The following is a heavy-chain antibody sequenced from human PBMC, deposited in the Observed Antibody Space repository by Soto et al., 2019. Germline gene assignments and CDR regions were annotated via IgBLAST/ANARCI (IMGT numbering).Heavy chain of an antibody. Sequence: ASVKVSCKASGYTFTSYGISWVRQAPGQGLEWMGWISAYNGNTNYAQKLQGRVTMTTDTSTSTAYMELRSLRSDDTAVYYCARDGYCTNGVCYYYYYYGMDVWGQGTTVTV. CDR1: GYTFTSYG. J-gene: IGHJ6*02. V-gene: IGHV1-18*01. CDR2: ISAYNGNT. D-gene: IGHD2-8*01. CDR3: ARDGYCTNGVCYYYYYYGMDV.